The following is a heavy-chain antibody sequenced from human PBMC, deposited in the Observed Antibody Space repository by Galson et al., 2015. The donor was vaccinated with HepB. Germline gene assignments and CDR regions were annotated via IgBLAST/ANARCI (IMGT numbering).Heavy chain of an antibody. V-gene: IGHV3-21*01. CDR3: ARDPAGIAVAGGGFGWFDP. CDR1: GFTISSYS. D-gene: IGHD6-19*01. J-gene: IGHJ5*02. Sequence: SLRLSCAASGFTISSYSMNWVRQAPGKGLEWVSSISSSSSYIYYADSVKGRFTISRDNAKNSLYLQMNSLRAEDTAVYYCARDPAGIAVAGGGFGWFDPWGQGTLVTVSS. CDR2: ISSSSSYI.